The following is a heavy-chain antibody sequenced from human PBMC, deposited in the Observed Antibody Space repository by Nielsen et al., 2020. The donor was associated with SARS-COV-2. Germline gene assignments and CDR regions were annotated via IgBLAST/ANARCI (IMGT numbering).Heavy chain of an antibody. CDR3: ARTGLTGGYFDL. CDR1: GGSISSGGYY. Sequence: SCTVSGGSISSGGYYWSWIRQHPGKGLEWIGYIYYSGSTYYNPSLKSRVTISVDTSKNQFSLKLSSVTAADTAVYYCARTGLTGGYFDLWGRGTLVTVSS. V-gene: IGHV4-31*02. CDR2: IYYSGST. J-gene: IGHJ2*01. D-gene: IGHD3-16*01.